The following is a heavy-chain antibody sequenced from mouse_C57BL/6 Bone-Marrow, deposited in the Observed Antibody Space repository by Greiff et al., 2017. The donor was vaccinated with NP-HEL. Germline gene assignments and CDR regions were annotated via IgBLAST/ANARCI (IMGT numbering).Heavy chain of an antibody. CDR3: TTPAYYFDY. CDR1: GFNIKDDY. J-gene: IGHJ2*01. CDR2: IDPENGDT. D-gene: IGHD1-2*01. Sequence: VQLQQSGAELVRPGASVKLSCTASGFNIKDDYMHWVKQRPEQGLEWIGWIDPENGDTEYASKFQGKATITADTTSNTAYLQLSSLTSEDTAVYYCTTPAYYFDYWGQGTTLTVSS. V-gene: IGHV14-4*01.